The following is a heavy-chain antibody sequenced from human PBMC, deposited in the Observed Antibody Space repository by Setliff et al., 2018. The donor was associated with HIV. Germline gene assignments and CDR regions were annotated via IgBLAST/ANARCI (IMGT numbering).Heavy chain of an antibody. CDR2: IHHSGTT. V-gene: IGHV4-59*01. J-gene: IGHJ6*03. CDR1: GGSLSSYY. CDR3: ARTESGFCSSRSCLMYMDV. D-gene: IGHD2-2*01. Sequence: PSETLSLTCSVFGGSLSSYYWSWIRQPPGKGLEWIGYIHHSGTTNYNPTLKSRVTMSVDTSKKEFSLRLSSVTAADTAVYYCARTESGFCSSRSCLMYMDVWGKGTTVTVSS.